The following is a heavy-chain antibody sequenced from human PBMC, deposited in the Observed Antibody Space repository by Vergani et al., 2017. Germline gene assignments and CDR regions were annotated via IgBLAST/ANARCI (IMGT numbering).Heavy chain of an antibody. V-gene: IGHV1-18*04. D-gene: IGHD4-17*01. J-gene: IGHJ6*03. CDR1: GYTFTSYY. CDR3: ARELPHGDYPYYYYYMDV. CDR2: ISAYNGNT. Sequence: QVQLVQSGAEVKKPGASVKVSCKASGYTFTSYYMHWVRQAPGQGLEWMGWISAYNGNTNYAQKLQGRVTMTTDTSTSTAYMELRSLRSDDTAVYYCARELPHGDYPYYYYYMDVWGKGTTVTVSS.